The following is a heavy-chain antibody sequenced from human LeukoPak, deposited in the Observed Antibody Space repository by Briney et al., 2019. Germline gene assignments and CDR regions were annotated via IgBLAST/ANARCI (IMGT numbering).Heavy chain of an antibody. CDR2: INPDESVK. J-gene: IGHJ5*02. D-gene: IGHD6-19*01. V-gene: IGHV3-7*01. CDR3: ARVRCCEGSGLIYFDP. Sequence: GGSLRLSCAASGFTFSSYWMSWVRQAPGKGLEWVANINPDESVKNYVDSVKGRFTISRDNAKNSLYVQMDSLTVGDTAVYYCARVRCCEGSGLIYFDPWSQGTLVTVSS. CDR1: GFTFSSYW.